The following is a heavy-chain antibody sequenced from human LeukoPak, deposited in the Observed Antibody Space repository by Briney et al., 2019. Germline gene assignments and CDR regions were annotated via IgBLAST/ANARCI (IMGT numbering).Heavy chain of an antibody. D-gene: IGHD5-24*01. J-gene: IGHJ5*02. CDR1: GGSISSDDYY. Sequence: SETLSLTCTVSGGSISSDDYYWSWIRQPPGKGLEWIGYIYYSGSTYYNPSLKSRVTISVDRSKNQFSLKLSSVTAADTAVYYCARGVEMATSDWFDPWGQGTLVTVSS. CDR2: IYYSGST. V-gene: IGHV4-30-4*01. CDR3: ARGVEMATSDWFDP.